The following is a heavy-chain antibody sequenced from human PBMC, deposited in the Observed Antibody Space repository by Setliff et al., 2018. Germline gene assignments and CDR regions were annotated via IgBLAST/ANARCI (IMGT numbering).Heavy chain of an antibody. CDR3: ARESRYYYDNLGTLDY. V-gene: IGHV4-30-4*08. CDR2: IYSSGST. J-gene: IGHJ4*02. Sequence: SETLSLTCTVSGGSISSGDYYWSWIRQPPGKGLEWIGYIYSSGSTYFNPSLKSRVSISVDTSKNQFSLKLSSVTAADTAVYYCARESRYYYDNLGTLDYWGQGTLVTVSS. CDR1: GGSISSGDYY. D-gene: IGHD3-22*01.